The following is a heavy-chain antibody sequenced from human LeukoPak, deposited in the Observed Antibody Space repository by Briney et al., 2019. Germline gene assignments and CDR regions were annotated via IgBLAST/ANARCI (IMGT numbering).Heavy chain of an antibody. Sequence: GGSLRLSCAASGFTFSSYSMNWVRQAPGKGLEWVSSISSSSSYIYYADSVKGRFTISRDNAKNSLYLQMNSLRAEDTAVYYCAIILKYCSSTSCQLDYSGQGTLVSVSP. CDR1: GFTFSSYS. J-gene: IGHJ4*02. CDR2: ISSSSSYI. CDR3: AIILKYCSSTSCQLDY. V-gene: IGHV3-21*01. D-gene: IGHD2-2*01.